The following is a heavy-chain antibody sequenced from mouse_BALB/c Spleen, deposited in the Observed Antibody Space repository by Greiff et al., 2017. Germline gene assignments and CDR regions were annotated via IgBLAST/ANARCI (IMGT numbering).Heavy chain of an antibody. J-gene: IGHJ1*01. CDR1: GFTFSSFG. CDR2: ISSGGGST. CDR3: ARHEGGSWYFDV. Sequence: EVQVVESGGGLVQPGGSRKLSCAASGFTFSSFGMHWVRQAPEKRLEWVAYISSGGGSTYYPDTVKGRFTISRDNAKNTLYLQMSSLKSEDTAMYYCARHEGGSWYFDVWGAGTTVTVSS. V-gene: IGHV5-12-1*01.